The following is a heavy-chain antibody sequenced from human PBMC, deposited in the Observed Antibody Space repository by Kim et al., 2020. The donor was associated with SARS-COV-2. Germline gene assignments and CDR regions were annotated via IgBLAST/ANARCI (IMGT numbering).Heavy chain of an antibody. V-gene: IGHV4-4*02. CDR2: IYHSGST. D-gene: IGHD3-22*01. Sequence: SETLSLTCAVSGGSISSSNWWSWVRQPPGKGLEWIGEIYHSGSTNYNPSLKSRVTISVDKSKNQFSLKLSSVTAADTAVYYCARDEGLYYYDSSGYLVWGQGSLVTVSS. J-gene: IGHJ4*02. CDR3: ARDEGLYYYDSSGYLV. CDR1: GGSISSSNW.